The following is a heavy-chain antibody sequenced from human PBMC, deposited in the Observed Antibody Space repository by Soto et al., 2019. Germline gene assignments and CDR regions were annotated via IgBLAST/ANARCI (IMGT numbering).Heavy chain of an antibody. CDR1: GFTFSNYW. CDR3: TTGVITNDAFDI. J-gene: IGHJ3*02. CDR2: IKKDGSEK. D-gene: IGHD1-20*01. V-gene: IGHV3-7*01. Sequence: GGSLRLSCATSGFTFSNYWMTWVRQAPGKGLEWVANIKKDGSEKEYVDSVKGRFIISRDNAQNSLYLQMNSLRAEDTALYYCTTGVITNDAFDIWGQGTMVTVS.